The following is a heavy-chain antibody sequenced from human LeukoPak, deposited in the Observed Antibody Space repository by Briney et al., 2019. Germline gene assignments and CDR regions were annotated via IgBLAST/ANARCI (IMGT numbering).Heavy chain of an antibody. CDR1: GFTFSSYT. D-gene: IGHD6-19*01. CDR3: ARGGIQVSGIDEFDY. CDR2: ISSGSTYI. J-gene: IGHJ4*02. V-gene: IGHV3-21*01. Sequence: PGGSLRLSCAASGFTFSSYTMNWVRQAPGKGLEWVSSISSGSTYIYYADSVKGRFTISRENAESSLYLQMNSLRAEDTAVYYCARGGIQVSGIDEFDYWGQGTLVTVSS.